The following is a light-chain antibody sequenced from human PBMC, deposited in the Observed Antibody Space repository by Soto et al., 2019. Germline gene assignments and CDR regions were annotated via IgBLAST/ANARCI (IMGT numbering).Light chain of an antibody. V-gene: IGKV3-15*01. CDR1: QSVSSN. Sequence: EIVMTQSPATLSVSPGERATLSCRASQSVSSNLAWYQQKPGQTPRLLIYGASTRATGIPARFSGSRSGTEFTLPISSLQSEDFAVYYCQQDNNWTPYTFGQGTKLEIK. CDR2: GAS. J-gene: IGKJ2*01. CDR3: QQDNNWTPYT.